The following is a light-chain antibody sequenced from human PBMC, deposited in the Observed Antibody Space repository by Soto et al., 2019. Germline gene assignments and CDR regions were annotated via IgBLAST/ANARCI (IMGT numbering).Light chain of an antibody. Sequence: EIVLTQSPGTLSLSPGERATLSCRASQSVSSSYLAWYQQKPAQAPRLLIYGRFKRATGVPARFSGSGSGTDFTLTISRLEPEDFAVYYCQQYDGSPRTFGQGTKVEIK. CDR2: GRF. J-gene: IGKJ2*01. CDR3: QQYDGSPRT. V-gene: IGKV3-20*01. CDR1: QSVSSSY.